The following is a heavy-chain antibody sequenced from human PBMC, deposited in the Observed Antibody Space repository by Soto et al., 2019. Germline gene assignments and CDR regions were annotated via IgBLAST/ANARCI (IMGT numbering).Heavy chain of an antibody. CDR2: IIPIFGTA. CDR1: GGTFSSYA. J-gene: IGHJ4*02. Sequence: VASVKVSCKASGGTFSSYAISWVRQAPGQGLEWMGGIIPIFGTANYAQKFQGRVTITADESTSTAYMELSSLRSEDTAVYYCAIPKSVRGVSPDYWGQGTLVTVSS. D-gene: IGHD3-10*01. CDR3: AIPKSVRGVSPDY. V-gene: IGHV1-69*13.